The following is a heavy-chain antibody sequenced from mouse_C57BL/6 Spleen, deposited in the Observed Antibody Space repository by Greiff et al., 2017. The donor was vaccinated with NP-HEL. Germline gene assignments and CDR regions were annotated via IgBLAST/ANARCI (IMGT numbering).Heavy chain of an antibody. J-gene: IGHJ3*01. V-gene: IGHV7-4*01. CDR1: GFTFTDYY. D-gene: IGHD1-3*01. Sequence: EVNLLQSGGGLVQPGASLRLSCAASGFTFTDYYMSWVRQPPGQAPEWLALIRHKANGSTTDYTASVKGRFTISRSNSQNILDHQMNTLRAEESAAYYCVKAVYIGWFAYWGQGTLVTVSA. CDR2: IRHKANGSTT. CDR3: VKAVYIGWFAY.